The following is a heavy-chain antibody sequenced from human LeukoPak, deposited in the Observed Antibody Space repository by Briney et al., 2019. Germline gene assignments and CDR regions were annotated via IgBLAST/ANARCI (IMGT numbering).Heavy chain of an antibody. V-gene: IGHV4-59*01. D-gene: IGHD4-17*01. CDR3: ARATTGTYYYYYYMDV. CDR2: IYYSGST. Sequence: SETLSLTCAVYGGSFSGYYWSWIRQPPGKGLEWIGYIYYSGSTNYNPSLKSRVTISVDTSKNQFSLKLSSVTAADTAVYYCARATTGTYYYYYYMDVWGKGTTVTVSS. J-gene: IGHJ6*03. CDR1: GGSFSGYY.